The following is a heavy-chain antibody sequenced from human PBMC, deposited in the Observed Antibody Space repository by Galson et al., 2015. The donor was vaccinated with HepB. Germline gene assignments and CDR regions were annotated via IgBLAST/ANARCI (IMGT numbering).Heavy chain of an antibody. CDR1: GFTFSSYA. CDR2: ISGSGGST. Sequence: SLRLSCAASGFTFSSYAMSWVRQAPGKGLEWVSAISGSGGSTYYADSVKGRFTISRDNSKNTLYLQMNSLRAEDTAVYYCAKDGVGIAARPRSVGYYYYMDVWGKGTTVTVSS. CDR3: AKDGVGIAARPRSVGYYYYMDV. D-gene: IGHD6-6*01. J-gene: IGHJ6*03. V-gene: IGHV3-23*01.